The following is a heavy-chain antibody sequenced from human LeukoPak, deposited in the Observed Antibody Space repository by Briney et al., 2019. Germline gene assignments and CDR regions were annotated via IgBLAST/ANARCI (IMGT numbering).Heavy chain of an antibody. CDR3: ARWEGTMVRGYYFDY. CDR1: GFTFSSYA. CDR2: ISYDGSNK. Sequence: GGSLRLSCAASGFTFSSYAMHWVRQAPGKGLEWVAVISYDGSNKYYADSVKGRFTISRDNSKNTLYLQMNSLRAEDTAVYYCARWEGTMVRGYYFDYWGQGTLVTVSS. J-gene: IGHJ4*02. D-gene: IGHD3-10*01. V-gene: IGHV3-30-3*01.